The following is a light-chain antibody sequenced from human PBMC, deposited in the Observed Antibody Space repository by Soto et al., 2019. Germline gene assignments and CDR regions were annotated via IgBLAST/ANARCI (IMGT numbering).Light chain of an antibody. CDR2: AAS. CDR3: QQYYSYPPT. Sequence: AIRMTQSPSSLSASTGDRVTITCRASQGISSYLAWYQQKPGKAPKLLIYAASTLQSGVPSRFSGSGSGTDCNLTISCLQSEDVATYYCQQYYSYPPTLGQGTRLEIK. CDR1: QGISSY. J-gene: IGKJ5*01. V-gene: IGKV1-8*01.